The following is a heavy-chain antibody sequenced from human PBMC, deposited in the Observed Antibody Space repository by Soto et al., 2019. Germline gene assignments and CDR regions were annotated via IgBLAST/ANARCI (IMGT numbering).Heavy chain of an antibody. Sequence: SAKVSCKASGVGKGNTSMQWTRQARGERLEWIGWIVVGSGNTNYAQKIQERVTIIRDMSTSTSYMELSSLTSEDTAVYYCVLCTTTSCYGKFDYWGQGTLVTVSS. CDR1: GVGKGNTS. V-gene: IGHV1-58*02. CDR3: VLCTTTSCYGKFDY. D-gene: IGHD2-2*01. J-gene: IGHJ4*02. CDR2: IVVGSGNT.